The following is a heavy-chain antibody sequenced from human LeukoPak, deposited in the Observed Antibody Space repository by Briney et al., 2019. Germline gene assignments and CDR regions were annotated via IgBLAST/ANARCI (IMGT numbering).Heavy chain of an antibody. V-gene: IGHV3-23*01. J-gene: IGHJ2*01. CDR2: IVGDGGST. CDR3: AKTIPYWYFDL. CDR1: GFTFSSSE. D-gene: IGHD5-24*01. Sequence: GGSLRLSCAASGFTFSSSEMSWVRQAPGKGLEWVSAIVGDGGSTYADSVKGHFIISRDNSKNTLYLQMSSLRAEDTAIYYCAKTIPYWYFDLWGRGTLVTVSS.